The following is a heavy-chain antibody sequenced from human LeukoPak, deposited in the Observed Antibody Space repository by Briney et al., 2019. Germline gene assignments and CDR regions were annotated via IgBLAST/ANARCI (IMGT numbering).Heavy chain of an antibody. V-gene: IGHV3-23*01. CDR1: GFTFSSYA. D-gene: IGHD3-3*01. Sequence: GGSLRLSCAASGFTFSSYAMSWVRQAPGKGLEWVSAISGSGGSTYYADSVKGRFTISRDNSKNTLYLQMNSLRAEDTAVYYCAKDRITIFGVVIIPGTFDYWGQGTLVTVSS. J-gene: IGHJ4*02. CDR2: ISGSGGST. CDR3: AKDRITIFGVVIIPGTFDY.